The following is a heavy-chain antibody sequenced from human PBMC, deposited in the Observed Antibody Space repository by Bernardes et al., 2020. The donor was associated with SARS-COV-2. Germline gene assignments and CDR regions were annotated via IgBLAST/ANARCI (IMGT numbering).Heavy chain of an antibody. CDR2: IYYSGST. V-gene: IGHV4-39*01. J-gene: IGHJ5*02. CDR1: GGSISSSSYY. CDR3: ARHHPGFLSAYSFGRGGPFDP. Sequence: SETLSLTCTVSGGSISSSSYYWGWIRQPPGKGLEWIGSIYYSGSTYYNPSLKSRVTISVDTSKNQFSLKLSSVTAADTAVYYCARHHPGFLSAYSFGRGGPFDPWGQGVLVTVAS. D-gene: IGHD3-3*01.